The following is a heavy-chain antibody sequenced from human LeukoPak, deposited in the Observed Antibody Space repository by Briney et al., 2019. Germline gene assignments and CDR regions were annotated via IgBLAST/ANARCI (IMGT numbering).Heavy chain of an antibody. D-gene: IGHD3-10*01. CDR1: GYTFTGYY. CDR3: ARGGYYGSGRADAFDI. V-gene: IGHV1-2*02. CDR2: INPNSGGT. Sequence: ASVKVSCKASGYTFTGYYMHWVRQAPGQGLEWMGWINPNSGGTNYAQKFQGRVTMTRDTSISTAYMELSRLRSDDTAVYYCARGGYYGSGRADAFDIWGQGTMVTVSS. J-gene: IGHJ3*02.